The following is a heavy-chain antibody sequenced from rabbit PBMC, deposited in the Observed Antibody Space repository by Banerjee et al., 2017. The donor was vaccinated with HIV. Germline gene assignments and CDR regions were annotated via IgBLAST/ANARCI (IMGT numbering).Heavy chain of an antibody. D-gene: IGHD1-1*01. V-gene: IGHV1S45*01. Sequence: QEQLEESGGDLVKPEGSLTLTCTASAFSFSNKYAMCWVRQAPGKGLEWIGCIYTSSGYADYASWAEGRFTISKTSSTTVTLQMTSLTGADTATYFCAVYGSSSGYAFNLWGQGTLVTVS. CDR2: IYTSSGYA. CDR3: AVYGSSSGYAFNL. J-gene: IGHJ4*01. CDR1: AFSFSNKYA.